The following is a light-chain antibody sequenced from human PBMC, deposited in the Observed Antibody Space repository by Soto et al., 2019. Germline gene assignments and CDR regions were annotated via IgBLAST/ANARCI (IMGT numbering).Light chain of an antibody. CDR3: QQHNDYTPVT. Sequence: DIQMTQSPSTLSASVGDRVTITCRASQTISSSLAWYQHKPGKAPKLLIFDATTLQSGVPSRFSGSGFGTEFTLIITGLQPDDFATYYCQQHNDYTPVTFGQGTKLEIK. V-gene: IGKV1-5*01. CDR1: QTISSS. J-gene: IGKJ2*01. CDR2: DAT.